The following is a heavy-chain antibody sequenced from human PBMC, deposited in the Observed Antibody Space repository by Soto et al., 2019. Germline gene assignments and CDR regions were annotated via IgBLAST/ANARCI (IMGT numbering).Heavy chain of an antibody. CDR1: GYTFTSYS. Sequence: ASVKVSCKASGYTFTSYSMHWVRQAPGQRLEWMGWINAGNGNTKYSQKFQGRVTITRDTSASTAYMELSSLRSEDTAVYYCARDIDTAMAFDYWGQGTLVTVSS. D-gene: IGHD5-18*01. V-gene: IGHV1-3*01. J-gene: IGHJ4*02. CDR3: ARDIDTAMAFDY. CDR2: INAGNGNT.